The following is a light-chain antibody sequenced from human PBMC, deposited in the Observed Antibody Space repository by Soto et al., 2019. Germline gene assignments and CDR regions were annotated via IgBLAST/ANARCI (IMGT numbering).Light chain of an antibody. J-gene: IGLJ2*01. V-gene: IGLV2-14*01. CDR2: DVS. CDR3: SSYTSSSTLVV. CDR1: SSDVGGYNY. Sequence: QSVLTQPASVSGSPGQSITISCTGTSSDVGGYNYVSWYQQHPGKAPKLMIYDVSNRPSGVSNRFSGSKSGNTASLTISGLQAEDEADYSCSSYTSSSTLVVFGGGTKVNVL.